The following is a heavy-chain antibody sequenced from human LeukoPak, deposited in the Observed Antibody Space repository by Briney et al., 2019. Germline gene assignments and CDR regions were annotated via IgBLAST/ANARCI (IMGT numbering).Heavy chain of an antibody. CDR2: IFHSGYT. J-gene: IGHJ4*02. D-gene: IGHD1-26*01. CDR3: ASDRELYGNFDY. Sequence: SETLPLTCSVSSYSIASDHYWGWIRPSPGKGLEWIGSIFHSGYTFYSPSLKSRVTISVDTSKNQFSLKLSSVTAADTAVYYCASDRELYGNFDYWGQGTLVTVSS. V-gene: IGHV4-38-2*02. CDR1: SYSIASDHY.